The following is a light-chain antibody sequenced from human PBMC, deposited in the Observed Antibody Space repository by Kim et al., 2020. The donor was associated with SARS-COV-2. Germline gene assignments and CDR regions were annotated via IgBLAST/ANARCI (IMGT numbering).Light chain of an antibody. CDR3: QQYGNLPRT. Sequence: GDRVTITCQASQDISNHLNWYQQKPGKVPRLLMYDASNLETGVPSRFSGSGSGTDFSFTITSLNPEDFATYFCQQYGNLPRTFGQGTKLEI. V-gene: IGKV1-33*01. CDR1: QDISNH. J-gene: IGKJ2*01. CDR2: DAS.